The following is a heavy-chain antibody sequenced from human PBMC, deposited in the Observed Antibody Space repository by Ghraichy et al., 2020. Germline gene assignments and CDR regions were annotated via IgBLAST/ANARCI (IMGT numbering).Heavy chain of an antibody. V-gene: IGHV3-64D*06. J-gene: IGHJ4*02. CDR1: GFTFSSYA. D-gene: IGHD3-10*01. CDR2: ISGNGGST. CDR3: VKDRLITMVRGVIITGSPDY. Sequence: GESLRLSCSASGFTFSSYAMHWVRQAPGKGLEYVSAISGNGGSTYYADSVKGRFTISRDNSKNTLYLQMSSLRAEDTAVYYCVKDRLITMVRGVIITGSPDYWGQGTLVTVSS.